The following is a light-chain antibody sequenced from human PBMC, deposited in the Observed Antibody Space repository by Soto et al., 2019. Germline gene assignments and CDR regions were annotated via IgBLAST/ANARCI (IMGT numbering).Light chain of an antibody. J-gene: IGKJ1*01. Sequence: DIVMTQSPDSLAVSLGERATINCKSSQSVLYSSNNKNYLAWFQQKPGQPPKLLIYWASTRESGVPDRLSGSGSGTDFTLTISSLQAEDVAVYYCQQYYGTSWTFGQGTQVEIK. CDR3: QQYYGTSWT. CDR1: QSVLYSSNNKNY. CDR2: WAS. V-gene: IGKV4-1*01.